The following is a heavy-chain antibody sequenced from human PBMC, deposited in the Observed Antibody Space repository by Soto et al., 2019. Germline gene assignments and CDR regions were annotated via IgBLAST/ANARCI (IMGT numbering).Heavy chain of an antibody. CDR1: GGSISSSNW. CDR3: ARDGGHGDYDY. V-gene: IGHV4-4*02. D-gene: IGHD3-16*01. J-gene: IGHJ4*02. Sequence: ETLSLTCGVSGGSISSSNWWNWVRQPPGKGLEWIGEIYPSGSTNYNPSLKSRVTISLDKSTNQFSLKLTSVTAAGTAVYYCARDGGHGDYDYWGQGTLVTVSS. CDR2: IYPSGST.